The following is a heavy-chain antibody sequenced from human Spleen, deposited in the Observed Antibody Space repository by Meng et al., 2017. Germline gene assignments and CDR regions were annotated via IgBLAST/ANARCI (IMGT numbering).Heavy chain of an antibody. D-gene: IGHD3-10*01. V-gene: IGHV3-30*04. CDR3: ARGVQSSWYFDL. CDR2: ISYDGSNK. CDR1: GFTFSSYA. Sequence: GESLKISCAASGFTFSSYAMHWVRQAPGKGLEWVAVISYDGSNKYYADSVKGRFTISRDNSKNTLYLQMNSLRAEDTAVYYCARGVQSSWYFDLWGRGTLVTVSS. J-gene: IGHJ2*01.